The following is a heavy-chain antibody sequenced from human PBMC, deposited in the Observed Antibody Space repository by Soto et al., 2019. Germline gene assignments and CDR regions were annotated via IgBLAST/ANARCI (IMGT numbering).Heavy chain of an antibody. J-gene: IGHJ3*02. V-gene: IGHV5-51*03. CDR2: IYHGDFDT. CDR1: GYTFSRYW. CDR3: VLPQDGSDAFDI. D-gene: IGHD1-26*01. Sequence: EVQLVQSGAEVKKPGESLKISCKGSGYTFSRYWIGWVRQMSGKGLEWMGIIYHGDFDTTYSPSFQGQDTISPDKSISAAYMQWGSLKASDTAIFYCVLPQDGSDAFDIWGQGTMVTVSS.